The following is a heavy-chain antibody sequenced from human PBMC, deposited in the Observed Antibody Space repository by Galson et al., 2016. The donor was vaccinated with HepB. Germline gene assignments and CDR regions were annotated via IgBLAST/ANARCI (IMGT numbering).Heavy chain of an antibody. V-gene: IGHV3-11*06. J-gene: IGHJ4*02. Sequence: SLRLSCAASGFTFTDYYITWVRQAPGKGLEWISYITSRSYTNYADAVKGRFTISRDNARSSVYLQMDSLRVDDTAIYYCARARLSGLYTYLYYFDYWGQGTLLTVSS. D-gene: IGHD1-26*01. CDR1: GFTFTDYY. CDR2: ITSRSYT. CDR3: ARARLSGLYTYLYYFDY.